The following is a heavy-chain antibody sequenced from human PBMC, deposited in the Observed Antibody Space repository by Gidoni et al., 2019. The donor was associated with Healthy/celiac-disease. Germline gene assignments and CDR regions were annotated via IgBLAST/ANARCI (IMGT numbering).Heavy chain of an antibody. CDR2: LSGSGVST. Sequence: EVQLLESGGGLVQPGGSLRLSCAASGFTFTSYAMSWVRQAPGKGLEWVSALSGSGVSTYYAESVKGRLAISRDNSKNTLYLQMNSLRAEDTAVYYCAKRGGLYDSSSRIDYWGQGTLVTVSS. V-gene: IGHV3-23*01. J-gene: IGHJ4*02. D-gene: IGHD3-22*01. CDR3: AKRGGLYDSSSRIDY. CDR1: GFTFTSYA.